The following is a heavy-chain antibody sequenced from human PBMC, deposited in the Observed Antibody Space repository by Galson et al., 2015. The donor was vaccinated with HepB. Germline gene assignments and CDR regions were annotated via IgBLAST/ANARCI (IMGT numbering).Heavy chain of an antibody. D-gene: IGHD3-22*01. V-gene: IGHV3-9*01. J-gene: IGHJ3*02. CDR2: ISWNSDSI. CDR1: GFTFDDYA. Sequence: SLRLSCAASGFTFDDYAMHWVRQGPGKGLEWVSGISWNSDSIDYADSVKGRFTISRDNTKSSLYLQMNSLRAEDTALYYCAKDMGPSGYCDSSAYNWGQGTMVTVSS. CDR3: AKDMGPSGYCDSSAYN.